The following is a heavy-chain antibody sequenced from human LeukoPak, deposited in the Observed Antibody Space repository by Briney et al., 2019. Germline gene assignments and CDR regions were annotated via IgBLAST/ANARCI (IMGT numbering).Heavy chain of an antibody. V-gene: IGHV3-74*01. Sequence: GGSLRLSCAASGFTFSSYWMHWVRQAPGKGLVWVSRINSGGSSTTYADSVKGRFTISRDNAKNTLYLQMNSLRAEDTAVYYCAKGPLYSSSWGLEYFQHWGQGTLVTVSS. CDR1: GFTFSSYW. CDR3: AKGPLYSSSWGLEYFQH. J-gene: IGHJ1*01. CDR2: INSGGSST. D-gene: IGHD6-13*01.